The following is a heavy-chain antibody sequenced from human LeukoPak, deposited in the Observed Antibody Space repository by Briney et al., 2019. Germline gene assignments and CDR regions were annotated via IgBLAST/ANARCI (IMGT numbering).Heavy chain of an antibody. CDR2: ISSSGSTT. CDR1: GFTFSNYE. V-gene: IGHV3-48*03. J-gene: IGHJ4*02. Sequence: GGSLRLSCVASGFTFSNYEMNWVRQAPGKGLEWVSYISSSGSTTYYADSVKGRFTISRDNAKNSLYLQMNSLRAEDTAVYFCARMFEFWGQGTLVTVSS. CDR3: ARMFEF.